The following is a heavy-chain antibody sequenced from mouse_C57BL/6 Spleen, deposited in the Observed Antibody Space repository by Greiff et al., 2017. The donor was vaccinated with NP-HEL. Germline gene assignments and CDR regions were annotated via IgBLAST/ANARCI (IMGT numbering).Heavy chain of an antibody. CDR3: AITWGFHYYGSSYDYSDY. J-gene: IGHJ2*01. D-gene: IGHD1-1*01. Sequence: QVQLQQPGAELVKPGASVKVSCKASGYTFTSYWMHWVKQRPGQGLEWIGRIHPSDSDTNYNQKFKGKATLTVDKSSSTAYMQLSSLTSEDSAVYYCAITWGFHYYGSSYDYSDYWGQGTTLTVSS. CDR1: GYTFTSYW. V-gene: IGHV1-74*01. CDR2: IHPSDSDT.